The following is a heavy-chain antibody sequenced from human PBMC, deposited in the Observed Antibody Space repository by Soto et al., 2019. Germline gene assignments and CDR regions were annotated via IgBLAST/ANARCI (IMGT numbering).Heavy chain of an antibody. CDR1: GYTFTGYY. CDR3: ARPVEMATIEGFDY. J-gene: IGHJ4*02. D-gene: IGHD5-12*01. CDR2: INPNSGGT. Sequence: ASVKVSCKASGYTFTGYYMHWVRQAPGQGLEWMGWINPNSGGTNYAQKFQGRVTMTRDTSISTAYMELSRLRSDDTAVYYCARPVEMATIEGFDYWGQGTLVTVSS. V-gene: IGHV1-2*02.